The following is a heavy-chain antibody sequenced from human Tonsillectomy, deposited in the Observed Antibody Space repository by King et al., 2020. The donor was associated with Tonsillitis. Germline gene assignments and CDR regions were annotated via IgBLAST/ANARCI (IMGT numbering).Heavy chain of an antibody. V-gene: IGHV7-4-1*02. J-gene: IGHJ4*02. CDR2: INTNAGNTGNP. CDR1: GYTFTHYA. D-gene: IGHD3-9*01. Sequence: QLVQSGSESKKPGASVKVSCKASGYTFTHYAMNWVRQAPGQGLEWMGWINTNAGNTGNPTYAQGFTGRFVLSLDTSASTAYLQISNLKAEDTAVYYCVRDDWASDFWGQGTLVTVSS. CDR3: VRDDWASDF.